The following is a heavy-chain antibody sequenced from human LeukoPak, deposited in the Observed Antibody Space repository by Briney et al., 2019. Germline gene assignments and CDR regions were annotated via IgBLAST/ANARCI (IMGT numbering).Heavy chain of an antibody. CDR1: GYTFTSYG. CDR2: ISAYNGNT. D-gene: IGHD6-19*01. J-gene: IGHJ3*02. CDR3: ATDLMAAGVVAVNAFDI. Sequence: ASVKVSCKASGYTFTSYGISWVRQAPGQGLEWMGWISAYNGNTNYAQKLQGRVTMTTDTSTSTAYMELRSLRSDDTAVYYCATDLMAAGVVAVNAFDIWGQGTMVTVSS. V-gene: IGHV1-18*01.